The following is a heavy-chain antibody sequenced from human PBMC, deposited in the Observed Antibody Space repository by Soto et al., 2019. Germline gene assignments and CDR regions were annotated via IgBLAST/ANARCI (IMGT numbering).Heavy chain of an antibody. CDR2: VSGSGGST. V-gene: IGHV3-23*01. CDR3: AKDPFVIFGVVFDY. D-gene: IGHD3-3*01. Sequence: EVQLLESGGGLVQPGGSLRLSCVASGFTFGSYAMSWVRQAPGKGLEWVSAVSGSGGSTYYAASVKGRFTISRDNSKNTLYLQMNSLRAEDTAVYYCAKDPFVIFGVVFDYWGQGTLVTVSS. J-gene: IGHJ4*02. CDR1: GFTFGSYA.